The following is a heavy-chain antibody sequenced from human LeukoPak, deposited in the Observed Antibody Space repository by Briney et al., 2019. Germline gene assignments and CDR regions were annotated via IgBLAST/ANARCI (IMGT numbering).Heavy chain of an antibody. Sequence: PGRSLRLSCAASAFTFSNYEMNWVRQAPGKGLEWVSYITSSGGTIYYADSVKGRFTISRDNAKNSLYRQMHSLRAEDTAVYYCASRPPPSRGPYDYWGQGTLVTVSS. CDR3: ASRPPPSRGPYDY. CDR2: ITSSGGTI. D-gene: IGHD3-10*01. V-gene: IGHV3-48*03. CDR1: AFTFSNYE. J-gene: IGHJ4*02.